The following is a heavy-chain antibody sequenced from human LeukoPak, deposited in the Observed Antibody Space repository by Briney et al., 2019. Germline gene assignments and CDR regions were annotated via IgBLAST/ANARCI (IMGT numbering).Heavy chain of an antibody. J-gene: IGHJ4*02. Sequence: GGSLRLSCAASGFTFSTYVMHWVRQAPGKGLEWVAVISSDGSNKKYADSVKGRFTISRDNSKNTLYLQMNSLKAEDTAVYYCARAQDQRTNGGDYWGQGTLVTVSS. CDR1: GFTFSTYV. CDR3: ARAQDQRTNGGDY. D-gene: IGHD2-2*01. V-gene: IGHV3-30*04. CDR2: ISSDGSNK.